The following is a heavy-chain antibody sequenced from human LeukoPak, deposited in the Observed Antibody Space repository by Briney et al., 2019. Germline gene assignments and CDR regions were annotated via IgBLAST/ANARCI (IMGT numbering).Heavy chain of an antibody. V-gene: IGHV4-39*01. CDR3: ARDRSSYFDS. CDR1: GGSISSNNYY. J-gene: IGHJ4*02. CDR2: IYYSGST. Sequence: SETLSLTCSVSGGSISSNNYYWGWIRQPPGQGLEWIGSIYYSGSTYYNPSLKSRVTISVDTSKNQFALKLSSVTAADTAVYYCARDRSSYFDSWGQGTLVTVSS. D-gene: IGHD1-14*01.